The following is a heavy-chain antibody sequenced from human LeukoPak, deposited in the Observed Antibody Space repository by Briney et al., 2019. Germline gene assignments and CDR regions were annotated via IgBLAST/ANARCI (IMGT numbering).Heavy chain of an antibody. J-gene: IGHJ5*02. Sequence: GGSLRLSCAASGFTFYHYAMHWVRQDPGKGLEWVSGLTWNGTIIDYADSVKGRFTISRDNAKNFLYMEMTSLRDGDTAWYYCAKGDCNVECYLSDAWGQGTMVTVS. CDR2: LTWNGTII. D-gene: IGHD2-8*01. CDR3: AKGDCNVECYLSDA. V-gene: IGHV3-9*01. CDR1: GFTFYHYA.